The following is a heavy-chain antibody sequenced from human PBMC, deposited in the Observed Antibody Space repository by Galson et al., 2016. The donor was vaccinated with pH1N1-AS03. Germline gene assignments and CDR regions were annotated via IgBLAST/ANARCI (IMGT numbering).Heavy chain of an antibody. CDR1: GFIFSTFA. CDR3: AKDLGTHYYGMDV. J-gene: IGHJ6*02. Sequence: SLRLSCAGSGFIFSTFAMSWVRQAQGKGLEWVSSINARGDDTYYADSVKGRFTISRDNSKNTLYLQMKSLRAEDTAVYYCAKDLGTHYYGMDVWGQGTTVTVSS. V-gene: IGHV3-23*01. CDR2: INARGDDT.